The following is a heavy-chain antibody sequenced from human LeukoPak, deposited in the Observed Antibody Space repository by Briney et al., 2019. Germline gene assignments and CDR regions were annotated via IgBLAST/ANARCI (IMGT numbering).Heavy chain of an antibody. CDR3: ARHRREPLGYFQH. D-gene: IGHD1-26*01. CDR2: IYYSGST. CDR1: GGSISSSSYY. Sequence: PSETLSLTCTVSGGSISSSSYYWGWIRQPPGKGLEWIGSIYYSGSTYYNPSLKSRVTISVDTSKNQFSLKLSSVTAADTAVYYCARHRREPLGYFQHWGQGTLDTVSS. V-gene: IGHV4-39*01. J-gene: IGHJ1*01.